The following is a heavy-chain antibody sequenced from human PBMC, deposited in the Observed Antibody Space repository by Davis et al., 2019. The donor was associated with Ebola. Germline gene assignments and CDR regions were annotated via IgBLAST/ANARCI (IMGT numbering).Heavy chain of an antibody. Sequence: GESLKISCAASGFTFSNAWMSWVRQAPGKGLEWVGRIKSKTDGGTTDYAAPVKGRFTISRDDSKNTLYLQMNSLKTEDTAVYYCTTDPAVFWSGYVGDYWGQGTLVTVSS. CDR3: TTDPAVFWSGYVGDY. CDR2: IKSKTDGGTT. V-gene: IGHV3-15*01. CDR1: GFTFSNAW. J-gene: IGHJ4*02. D-gene: IGHD3-3*01.